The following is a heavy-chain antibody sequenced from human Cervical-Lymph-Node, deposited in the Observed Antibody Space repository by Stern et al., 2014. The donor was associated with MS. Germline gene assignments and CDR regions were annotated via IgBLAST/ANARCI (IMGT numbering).Heavy chain of an antibody. V-gene: IGHV5-51*03. CDR1: GYRFINNW. CDR2: IYPGDSDI. Sequence: VQLVQSGAEVRKPGDSLKISCKTSGYRFINNWIAWVRQVPGKGLEWIGIIYPGDSDIRYSPSFQGYVTISVDKSISTAYLQWSSLKASDTAVYYCARWSVACDSWGQGALITVSS. J-gene: IGHJ4*02. D-gene: IGHD2-21*01. CDR3: ARWSVACDS.